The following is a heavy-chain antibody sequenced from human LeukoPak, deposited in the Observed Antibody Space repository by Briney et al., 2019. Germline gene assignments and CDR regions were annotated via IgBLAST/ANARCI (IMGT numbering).Heavy chain of an antibody. CDR2: IGSSGGGI. CDR3: ARLTPDYGDYSPFDY. V-gene: IGHV3-23*01. Sequence: GGSLRLSCAASGFTFSSYAMHWVRHPPGKGLEWVSIIGSSGGGIHYADSVKGRFTISRDNSKNALYLQMNSLRVEDTAVYYCARLTPDYGDYSPFDYWGQGTLVTVSS. CDR1: GFTFSSYA. J-gene: IGHJ4*02. D-gene: IGHD4-17*01.